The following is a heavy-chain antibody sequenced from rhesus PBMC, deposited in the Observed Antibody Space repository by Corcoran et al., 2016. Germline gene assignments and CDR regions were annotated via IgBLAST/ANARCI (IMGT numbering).Heavy chain of an antibody. J-gene: IGHJ6*01. Sequence: QVQLQQWGEGLVKPSATLSLPCAVYGGSVSGYWWGWIRQPPGKGLELIGRIRSGGSTNYNPSLKSRVTISIDTSKNQFSLKLSSVTAADTAVYYCARLKTTDGLDSWGQGVVVTVSS. D-gene: IGHD4-29*01. V-gene: IGHV4-160*01. CDR1: GGSVSGYW. CDR2: IRSGGST. CDR3: ARLKTTDGLDS.